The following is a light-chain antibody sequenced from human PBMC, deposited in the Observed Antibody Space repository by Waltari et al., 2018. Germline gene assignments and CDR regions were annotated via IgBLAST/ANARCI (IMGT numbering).Light chain of an antibody. CDR2: HTS. CDR3: LLYHNGALV. CDR1: AGAATSNSF. J-gene: IGLJ3*02. V-gene: IGLV7-43*01. Sequence: QTVVTQKPSLTVSPGGTVPLTCASPAGAATSNSFPNWLQQKPGQPPRSLLYHTSNKHSWTPARFAGSLFGGKAALTLSGVQPEDEADDYCLLYHNGALVFGGGTKLTVL.